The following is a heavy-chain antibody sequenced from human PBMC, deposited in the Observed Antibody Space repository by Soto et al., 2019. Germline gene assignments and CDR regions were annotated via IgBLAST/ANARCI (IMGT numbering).Heavy chain of an antibody. Sequence: ASVKVSCKASGYTFTSYYMHWVRQAPGQGLEWMGIINLSGGSTSYAQKFQGRVTMTRDTSTSTVYMELSSLRSEDTAVYYCAREVTYYYDSSGYYPFDYWGQGTLVTVSS. D-gene: IGHD3-22*01. J-gene: IGHJ4*02. CDR2: INLSGGST. V-gene: IGHV1-46*01. CDR1: GYTFTSYY. CDR3: AREVTYYYDSSGYYPFDY.